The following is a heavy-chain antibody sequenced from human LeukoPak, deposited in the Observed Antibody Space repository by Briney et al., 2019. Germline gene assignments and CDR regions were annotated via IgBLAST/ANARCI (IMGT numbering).Heavy chain of an antibody. V-gene: IGHV3-30-3*01. Sequence: GGSLRLSCAASGFTFSSYAMSWVRQAPGKGLEWVAVISYDGSNKYYADSVKGRFTISRDNSKNTLYLQMNSLRAEDTAVYYCARGWWNSRFNGMDVWGQGTTVTVSS. J-gene: IGHJ6*02. CDR3: ARGWWNSRFNGMDV. D-gene: IGHD6-13*01. CDR2: ISYDGSNK. CDR1: GFTFSSYA.